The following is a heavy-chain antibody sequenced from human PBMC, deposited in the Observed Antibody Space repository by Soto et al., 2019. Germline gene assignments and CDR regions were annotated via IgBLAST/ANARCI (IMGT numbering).Heavy chain of an antibody. CDR2: VHHSGTT. Sequence: QVQLQQWGAGLLKPSETLSLTCAVNGGSFSGYYWNWIRQSAGKGLEWIGRVHHSGTTNYNPSLKSRLTILLDTSKNHFSLQLNSVTAADTAMYYCVRQKGFFDWSSHVTGPGGMDVWGQGTSVTVSS. J-gene: IGHJ6*02. V-gene: IGHV4-34*01. CDR3: VRQKGFFDWSSHVTGPGGMDV. D-gene: IGHD3-9*01. CDR1: GGSFSGYY.